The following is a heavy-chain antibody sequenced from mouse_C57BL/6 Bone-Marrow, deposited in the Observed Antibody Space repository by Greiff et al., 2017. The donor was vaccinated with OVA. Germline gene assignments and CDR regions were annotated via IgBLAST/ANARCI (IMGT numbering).Heavy chain of an antibody. V-gene: IGHV5-9-1*02. CDR2: IRSGGDYF. Sequence: EVHLVESGEGLVKPGGSLKLSCAASGFTFSSYAMSWVRQTPEKRLEWVAYIRSGGDYFYYAATVKGRFTISIDNARNTLYLQMSSLKSEDTAMSYCTRFTTVGRDYWGQGTSVTVSS. D-gene: IGHD1-1*01. CDR3: TRFTTVGRDY. CDR1: GFTFSSYA. J-gene: IGHJ4*01.